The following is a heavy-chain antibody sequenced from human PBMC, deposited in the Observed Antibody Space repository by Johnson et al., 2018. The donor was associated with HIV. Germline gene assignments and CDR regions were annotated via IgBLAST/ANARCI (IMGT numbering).Heavy chain of an antibody. CDR3: ARGEGRGAFDI. D-gene: IGHD3-10*01. J-gene: IGHJ3*02. V-gene: IGHV3-20*04. CDR2: INWNGGST. Sequence: VQLVESGGGVVRPGGSLRLSCAVSGFTFEDYGISWVRQAPGKGLEWVSDINWNGGSTDYADSVKGRFTISRDNAKNSLYMQMDSLRAEDTALYYCARGEGRGAFDIWGQGTMVTVSS. CDR1: GFTFEDYG.